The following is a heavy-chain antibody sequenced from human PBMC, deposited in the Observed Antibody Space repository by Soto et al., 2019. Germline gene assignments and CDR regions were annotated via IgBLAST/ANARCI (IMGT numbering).Heavy chain of an antibody. CDR1: GFTFSDYY. CDR3: ARVNILTGYYYFDY. J-gene: IGHJ4*02. D-gene: IGHD3-9*01. V-gene: IGHV3-11*06. Sequence: PGGSLRLSCAASGFTFSDYYMSWIRQAPGKGLEWVSYVSSSSSYTNYADSVKGRFTISRDNAKNSLYLQMNSLRAEDTAVYYCARVNILTGYYYFDYWGQGTLVTV. CDR2: VSSSSSYT.